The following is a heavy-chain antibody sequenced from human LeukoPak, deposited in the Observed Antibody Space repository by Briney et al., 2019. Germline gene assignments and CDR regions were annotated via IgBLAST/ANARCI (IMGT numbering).Heavy chain of an antibody. D-gene: IGHD2-2*01. CDR2: INPNSGGT. CDR1: GYTFTGYY. V-gene: IGHV1-2*06. Sequence: ASVKVSCKASGYTFTGYYMHWVRQAPGQGLEWMGRINPNSGGTNYAQKFQGRVTMTRDTSISTAYMELSRLRSDDTAVYYCASAPMPYHAFDIWGQGTMVTVSS. J-gene: IGHJ3*02. CDR3: ASAPMPYHAFDI.